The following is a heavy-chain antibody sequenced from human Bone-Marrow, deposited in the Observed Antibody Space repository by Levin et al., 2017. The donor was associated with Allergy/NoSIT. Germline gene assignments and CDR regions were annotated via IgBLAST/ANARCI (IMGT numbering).Heavy chain of an antibody. V-gene: IGHV4-4*07. Sequence: PSETLSLTCTVSGGSISNYYWSWMRQPAGKGLEWIGRIHTSGSTSYHPSLKSRVTMSADTSKNQFSLKLISVTAADTAVYYCAGDGEVPSAHFDYWGQGTLVTVSS. CDR1: GGSISNYY. CDR2: IHTSGST. D-gene: IGHD2-2*01. CDR3: AGDGEVPSAHFDY. J-gene: IGHJ4*02.